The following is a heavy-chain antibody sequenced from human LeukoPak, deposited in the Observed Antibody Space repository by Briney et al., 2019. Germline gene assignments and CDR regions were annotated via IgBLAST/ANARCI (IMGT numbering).Heavy chain of an antibody. CDR3: ARSGYYYGSGSYWRFDY. D-gene: IGHD3-10*01. J-gene: IGHJ4*02. CDR1: GFTFSSYS. CDR2: ISSSSSTI. V-gene: IGHV3-48*01. Sequence: GGSLRLSCAASGFTFSSYSMNWVRQAPGKGLEWVSYISSSSSTIYYADSVKGRFTISRDNAKNSLYLQMNSLRAEDTAVYYCARSGYYYGSGSYWRFDYWGQGTLVTVSS.